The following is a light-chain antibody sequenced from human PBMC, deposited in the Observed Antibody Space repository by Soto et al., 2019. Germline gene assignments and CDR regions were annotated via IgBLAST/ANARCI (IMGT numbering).Light chain of an antibody. CDR3: KQCHSFPIT. J-gene: IGKJ5*01. V-gene: IGKV1-5*01. Sequence: DIQMTQSPSTLSASAGDRVTITCRASQSITIWLAWYQQKPGKAPKLLIYGASTLESGVPSRFSGSGSGTEFTLTINSLQPDDFATYYCKQCHSFPITFGQGTRLEIK. CDR2: GAS. CDR1: QSITIW.